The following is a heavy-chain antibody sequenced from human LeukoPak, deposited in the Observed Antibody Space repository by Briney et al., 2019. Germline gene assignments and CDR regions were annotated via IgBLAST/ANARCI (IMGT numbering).Heavy chain of an antibody. D-gene: IGHD3-10*01. Sequence: GGSLRPSCAASGFTFSSYEMNWVRQAPGKGLEWVSYISSSGSTIYYADSVKGRFTISRDNAKNSLYLQMNSLRAEDMAVYYCAVVRGVILVYWGQGTLVTVSS. J-gene: IGHJ4*02. CDR1: GFTFSSYE. CDR2: ISSSGSTI. CDR3: AVVRGVILVY. V-gene: IGHV3-48*03.